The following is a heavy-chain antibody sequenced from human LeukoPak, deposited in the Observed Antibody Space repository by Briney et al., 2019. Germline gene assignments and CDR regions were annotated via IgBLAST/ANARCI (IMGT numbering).Heavy chain of an antibody. V-gene: IGHV3-21*01. CDR3: ARDTHYYGSGSPAFDL. Sequence: GGSLRLSCAASGFTFSTYSMNWVRQAPGKGLEWVSSITRSSYIYYEDSVKGRFTISRDNAKNSLYLQLNSLRAEDTALYYCARDTHYYGSGSPAFDLWGRGTMVTVSS. CDR2: ITRSSYI. CDR1: GFTFSTYS. D-gene: IGHD3-10*01. J-gene: IGHJ3*01.